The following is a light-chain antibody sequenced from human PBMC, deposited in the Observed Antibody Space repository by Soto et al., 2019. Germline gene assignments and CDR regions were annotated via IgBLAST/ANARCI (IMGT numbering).Light chain of an antibody. CDR3: QQYYSYPIT. J-gene: IGKJ5*01. Sequence: DIQMTQSPSTLSGSVGDRVTITCRASQTISSWLSWYQQKPGKAPKLLIYAASTLQSGVPSRFSGSGSGTDFTLTISCLQSEDFATYYCQQYYSYPITFGQGTRLEI. CDR2: AAS. V-gene: IGKV1-5*01. CDR1: QTISSW.